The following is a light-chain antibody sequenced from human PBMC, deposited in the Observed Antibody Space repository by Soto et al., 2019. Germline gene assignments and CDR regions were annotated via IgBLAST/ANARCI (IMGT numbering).Light chain of an antibody. CDR1: SSDVGGYNF. CDR2: DVS. CDR3: SSYTTTTSLVV. V-gene: IGLV2-14*03. Sequence: QSALTQPASVSGSPGPAITISCSGTSSDVGGYNFVSWYQVHPGKAPRLILYDVSSRPSGVSYRFSGSKSANPASLNISRLQAGDEADYYCSSYTTTTSLVVFGGGTKVTVL. J-gene: IGLJ2*01.